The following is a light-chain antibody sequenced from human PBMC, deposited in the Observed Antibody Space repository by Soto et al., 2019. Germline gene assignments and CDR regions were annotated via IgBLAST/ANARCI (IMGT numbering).Light chain of an antibody. CDR1: QSVSSTY. V-gene: IGKV3-20*01. J-gene: IGKJ2*01. Sequence: EIVLTQSPGTLSLSPGERATLSCRASQSVSSTYLAWYQQKPGQPPRLLIFGASNRAAGTPDRFSGSGSGTDFTLTISRLEPEDFAVYYCQQYGASPIYTFGQVTKLEIK. CDR2: GAS. CDR3: QQYGASPIYT.